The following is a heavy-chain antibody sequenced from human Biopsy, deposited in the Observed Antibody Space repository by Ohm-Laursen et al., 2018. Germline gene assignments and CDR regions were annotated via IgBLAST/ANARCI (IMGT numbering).Heavy chain of an antibody. D-gene: IGHD3/OR15-3a*01. J-gene: IGHJ3*02. CDR3: ARGTGKYYVYGAFDI. Sequence: SETLSLTCTVSGDSIRNCYWSWIRQAAGKGLEWIGRIHTSGSTNHNLSLKSRVTMSVDTSKNQFSLKLRSVTAADTAVYYCARGTGKYYVYGAFDIWGQGTMVTVSS. CDR1: GDSIRNCY. V-gene: IGHV4-4*07. CDR2: IHTSGST.